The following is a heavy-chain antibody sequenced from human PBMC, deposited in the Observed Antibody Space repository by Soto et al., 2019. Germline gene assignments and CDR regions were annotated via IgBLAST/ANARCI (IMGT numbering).Heavy chain of an antibody. CDR3: ARDRYYDFWSGYYGTYYYGMDV. CDR2: INHSGST. CDR1: GVSFSGYY. V-gene: IGHV4-34*01. D-gene: IGHD3-3*01. J-gene: IGHJ6*02. Sequence: ETLSVTCAVYGVSFSGYYWSWIRQPPGKGLEWIGEINHSGSTNYNPSLKSRVTISVDTSKNQFSLKLSSVTAADTAVYYCARDRYYDFWSGYYGTYYYGMDVWGQGTTVTVSS.